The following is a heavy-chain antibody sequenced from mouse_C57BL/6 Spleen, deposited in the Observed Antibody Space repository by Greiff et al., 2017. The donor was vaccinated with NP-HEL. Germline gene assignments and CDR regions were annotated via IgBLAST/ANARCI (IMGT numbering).Heavy chain of an antibody. J-gene: IGHJ4*01. Sequence: EVMLVESGGGLVKPGGSLKLSCAASGFTFSDYGMHWVRQAPEKGLEWVAYISSGSSTIYYADTVKGRFTISRDNAKNTLFLQMTSLRSEDTAMYYCARLYDYDDYYAMDYWGQGTSVTVSS. CDR1: GFTFSDYG. CDR2: ISSGSSTI. D-gene: IGHD2-4*01. CDR3: ARLYDYDDYYAMDY. V-gene: IGHV5-17*01.